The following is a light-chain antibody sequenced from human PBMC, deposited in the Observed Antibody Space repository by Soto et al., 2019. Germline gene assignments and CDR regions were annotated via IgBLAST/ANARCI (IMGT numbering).Light chain of an antibody. CDR2: GAS. CDR1: RSVSSSY. Sequence: EIVLTQSPGTLSLSPGERATLSCRASRSVSSSYLAWYQQKPGQAPRLLIYGASSRATGFPDRFSGSGSGAYFTRTISRLEPEDFAVYYCQQYGSSPRTFGQGTKVEIK. J-gene: IGKJ1*01. CDR3: QQYGSSPRT. V-gene: IGKV3-20*01.